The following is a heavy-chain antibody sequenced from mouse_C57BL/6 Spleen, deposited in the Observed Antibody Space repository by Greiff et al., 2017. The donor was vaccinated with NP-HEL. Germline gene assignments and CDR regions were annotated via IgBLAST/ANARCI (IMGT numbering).Heavy chain of an antibody. CDR3: ARPYLYAMDY. CDR1: GFTFSDYG. D-gene: IGHD5-5*01. V-gene: IGHV5-17*01. J-gene: IGHJ4*01. CDR2: ISSGSSTI. Sequence: EVKLEESGGGLVKPGGSLKLSCAASGFTFSDYGMHWVRQAPEKGLEWVAYISSGSSTIYYADTVKGRFTISRDNAKNTLFLQMTSLRSEDTAMYYCARPYLYAMDYWGQGTSVTVSS.